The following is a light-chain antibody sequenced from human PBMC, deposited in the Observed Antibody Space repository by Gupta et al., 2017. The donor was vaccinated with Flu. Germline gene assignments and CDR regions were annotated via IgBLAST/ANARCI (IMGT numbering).Light chain of an antibody. CDR1: QSISNY. CDR2: DAS. CDR3: LQRSDGPRIA. Sequence: EVVLTQSPATLSLSPGERATLSCRASQSISNYLAWYQKKPGQAPRLLIYDASNRATGIPARFSGSGSGTDFTLTISSLEPEDFAVYYCLQRSDGPRIAFGQGTRLEIK. V-gene: IGKV3-11*01. J-gene: IGKJ5*01.